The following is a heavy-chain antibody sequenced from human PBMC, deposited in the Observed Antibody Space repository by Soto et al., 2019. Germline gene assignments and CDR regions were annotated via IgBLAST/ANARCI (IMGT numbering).Heavy chain of an antibody. J-gene: IGHJ5*02. CDR3: ARAGREGATWFDP. Sequence: SETLSLTCAVSGGSISSSNWWSWVRQPPGKGLEWIGEIYHSGSTNYNPSLKSRVTISVDKSKNQFSLKLSSVTAADTAVYYCARAGREGATWFDPWGQGTLVTVSS. CDR1: GGSISSSNW. D-gene: IGHD1-26*01. CDR2: IYHSGST. V-gene: IGHV4-4*02.